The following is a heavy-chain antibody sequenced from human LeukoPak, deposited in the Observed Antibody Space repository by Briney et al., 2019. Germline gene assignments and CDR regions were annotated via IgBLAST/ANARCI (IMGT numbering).Heavy chain of an antibody. D-gene: IGHD5-18*01. CDR1: GFTVTSNY. V-gene: IGHV3-53*01. CDR2: IYSGGSI. CDR3: ASGKETSMAQGY. Sequence: GGSLRLSCAVSGFTVTSNYMTWVRQAPGKGLECVSVIYSGGSIYYADSVKGRFTISRDISKNTVDLQLNSLRAEDTAVYYCASGKETSMAQGYWGQGTLVTVSS. J-gene: IGHJ4*02.